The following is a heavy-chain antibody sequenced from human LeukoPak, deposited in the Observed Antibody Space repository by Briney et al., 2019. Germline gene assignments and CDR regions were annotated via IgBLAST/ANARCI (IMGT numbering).Heavy chain of an antibody. CDR1: GFTFSSYG. CDR3: ARDLRSGAYYYFYMDV. J-gene: IGHJ6*03. D-gene: IGHD3-3*01. V-gene: IGHV3-64*01. CDR2: VSRNGGRT. Sequence: GGSLRLSCETSGFTFSSYGMHWVRQAPGKGLEYVAAVSRNGGRTYYANSVKGRFSISRDNSRNTLYLQMGSLRAEDTAVYYCARDLRSGAYYYFYMDVWGNGTTVIVSS.